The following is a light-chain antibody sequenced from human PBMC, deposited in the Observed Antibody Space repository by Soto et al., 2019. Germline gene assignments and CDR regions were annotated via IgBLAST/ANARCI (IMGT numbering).Light chain of an antibody. CDR2: DAF. Sequence: ETVLTQSPATLSLSPGERAPLSCRASQSVSRNLAWYQQKPGQAPRLLIYDAFNRATGIPARFSGSGSGTDFTLTISRLEPGDFAVYYCQHSASSSRTFGQGTKVDIK. CDR1: QSVSRN. J-gene: IGKJ1*01. V-gene: IGKV3-11*01. CDR3: QHSASSSRT.